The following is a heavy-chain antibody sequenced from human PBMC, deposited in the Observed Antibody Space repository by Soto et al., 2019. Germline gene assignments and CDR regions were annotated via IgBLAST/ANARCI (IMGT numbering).Heavy chain of an antibody. Sequence: GGSLRLSCAASGFTFSSYGMHWVRQAPGKGLEWVAVISYDGSNKYYADSVKGRFTISRDNSKNTLYLQMNSLRAEDTAVYYCEKDGRAARHLDYWGQGTLVTVSS. CDR2: ISYDGSNK. V-gene: IGHV3-30*18. CDR1: GFTFSSYG. D-gene: IGHD6-6*01. J-gene: IGHJ4*02. CDR3: EKDGRAARHLDY.